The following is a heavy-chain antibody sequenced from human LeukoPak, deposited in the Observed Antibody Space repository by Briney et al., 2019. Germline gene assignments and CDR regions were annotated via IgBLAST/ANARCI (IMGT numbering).Heavy chain of an antibody. CDR2: ISYDGSNK. CDR3: ARGVRGLHHFDY. J-gene: IGHJ4*02. D-gene: IGHD4-17*01. V-gene: IGHV3-30*04. Sequence: GRSLRLSCAASGFTLSSYAMHWVRQAPGKGLEWVAVISYDGSNKYYADSVRGRFTISRDNSKNTLYLQMNSLRAEDTAVYYCARGVRGLHHFDYWGQGTLVTVSS. CDR1: GFTLSSYA.